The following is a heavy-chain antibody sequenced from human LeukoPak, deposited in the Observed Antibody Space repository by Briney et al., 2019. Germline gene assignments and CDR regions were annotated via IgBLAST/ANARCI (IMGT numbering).Heavy chain of an antibody. CDR3: ARVGCTGGSCYGWFDP. Sequence: ASVKVSCKASGYIFTDYYMHWVRRAPGQGLEWMGWINPNSGGTNSAQKFQGRVTMTRDTSISTAYMELSRLRSDDTAVYYCARVGCTGGSCYGWFDPWGQGTLVTVSS. V-gene: IGHV1-2*02. CDR1: GYIFTDYY. D-gene: IGHD2-15*01. CDR2: INPNSGGT. J-gene: IGHJ5*02.